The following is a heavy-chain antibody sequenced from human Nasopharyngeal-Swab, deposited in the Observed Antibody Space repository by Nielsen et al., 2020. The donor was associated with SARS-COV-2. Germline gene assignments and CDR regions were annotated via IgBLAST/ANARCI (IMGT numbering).Heavy chain of an antibody. CDR1: GFTFDDYG. D-gene: IGHD3-16*01. CDR2: INWNGGST. V-gene: IGHV3-20*04. CDR3: ARVDVHDAFDI. Sequence: GESLKISCAASGFTFDDYGMSWVRQAPGKGLEWVSGINWNGGSTGYADSVKGRFTISRDNAKKTLYLQMNSLRAEDTAVYYCARVDVHDAFDIWGQGTMVTVSS. J-gene: IGHJ3*02.